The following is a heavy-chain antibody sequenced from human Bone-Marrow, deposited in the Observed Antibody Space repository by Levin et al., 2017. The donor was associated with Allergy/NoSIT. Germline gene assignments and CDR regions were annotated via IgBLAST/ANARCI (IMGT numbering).Heavy chain of an antibody. D-gene: IGHD5-12*01. CDR3: SRESEHGYSHSPRFDY. CDR1: GGTFSTYT. J-gene: IGHJ4*02. Sequence: VASVKVSCKASGGTFSTYTITWVRQAPGQGLEWMGGIIPYFGKGTYAQKFQDRVTITADETTSTSYMELTSLKPEDTAVYYCSRESEHGYSHSPRFDYWGQGTLVTVSS. CDR2: IIPYFGKG. V-gene: IGHV1-69*13.